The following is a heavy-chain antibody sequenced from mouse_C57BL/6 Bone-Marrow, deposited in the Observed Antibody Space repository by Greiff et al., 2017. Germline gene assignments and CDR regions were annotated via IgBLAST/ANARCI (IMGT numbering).Heavy chain of an antibody. CDR3: ARERDYYGSSDYAMDY. Sequence: EVMLVESGGGLVKPGGSLKLSCAAPGFTFSSYAMSWVRQTPEKRPAWVATISDGGSYTYYPDNVKGRFPISRDNAKNNLYLQMSPLKSEDTAMYYCARERDYYGSSDYAMDYWGQGASVTGSS. D-gene: IGHD1-1*01. J-gene: IGHJ4*01. CDR1: GFTFSSYA. CDR2: ISDGGSYT. V-gene: IGHV5-4*01.